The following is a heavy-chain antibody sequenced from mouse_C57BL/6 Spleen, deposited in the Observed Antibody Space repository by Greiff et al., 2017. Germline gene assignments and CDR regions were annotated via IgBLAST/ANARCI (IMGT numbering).Heavy chain of an antibody. J-gene: IGHJ2*01. CDR3: ARAITTVVGPFDY. CDR1: GYAFSSSW. CDR2: IYPGDGDT. V-gene: IGHV1-82*01. Sequence: QVQLQQSGPELVKPGASVKISCKASGYAFSSSWMNWVKQRPGKGLEWIGRIYPGDGDTNYNGKFKGKATLTADKSSSTAYMQLSSLTSEDSAVYFCARAITTVVGPFDYWGQGTTLTVSS. D-gene: IGHD1-1*01.